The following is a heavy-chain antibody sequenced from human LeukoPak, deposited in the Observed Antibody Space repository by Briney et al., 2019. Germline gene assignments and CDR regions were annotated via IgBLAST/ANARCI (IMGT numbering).Heavy chain of an antibody. CDR3: ARARMATIFDY. D-gene: IGHD5-12*01. V-gene: IGHV4-31*03. Sequence: SQTLSLTCTVSGGSISSGGYSWSWIRQHPGKGLEWIGYIYYSGSTYYNPSLKSRVTISVDTSKNQFSLKLSSVTAADTAVYYCARARMATIFDYWGQGTLVTVSS. CDR1: GGSISSGGYS. J-gene: IGHJ4*02. CDR2: IYYSGST.